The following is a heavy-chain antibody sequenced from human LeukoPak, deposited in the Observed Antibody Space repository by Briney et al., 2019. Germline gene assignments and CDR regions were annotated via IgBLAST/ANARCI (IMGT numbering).Heavy chain of an antibody. CDR2: IYSGGST. V-gene: IGHV3-66*01. CDR3: ARVDSRTAQFDY. D-gene: IGHD6-13*01. J-gene: IGHJ4*02. Sequence: GGSLRLSCAVSGFNVSSNYLNWVRQAPGKGPEWVSVIYSGGSTYYADSVKGRFTISRDNSKNTLSLQMNSLRAEDTAVYHCARVDSRTAQFDYWGQGTLVTVSS. CDR1: GFNVSSNY.